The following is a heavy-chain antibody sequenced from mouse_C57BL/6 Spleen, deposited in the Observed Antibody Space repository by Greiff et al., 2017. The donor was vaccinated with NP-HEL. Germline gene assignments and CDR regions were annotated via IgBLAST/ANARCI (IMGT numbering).Heavy chain of an antibody. CDR2: IFPGTGST. D-gene: IGHD4-1*01. V-gene: IGHV1-75*01. J-gene: IGHJ2*01. Sequence: QVQLQQPGPELVKPGSSVEISCKASGYTFTDHYINWVKQRPGQGLEWIGWIFPGTGSTYYNDNFKGKATLTVDISSSTAYLLLSSLTSEDSAVYFSARRNWDYFDYWGQGTTLTVSS. CDR3: ARRNWDYFDY. CDR1: GYTFTDHY.